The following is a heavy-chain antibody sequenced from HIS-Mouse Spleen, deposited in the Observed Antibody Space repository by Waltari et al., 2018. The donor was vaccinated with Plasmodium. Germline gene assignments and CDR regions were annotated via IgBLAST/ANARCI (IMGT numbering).Heavy chain of an antibody. CDR2: IYYSGST. V-gene: IGHV4-59*01. D-gene: IGHD6-13*01. J-gene: IGHJ3*02. Sequence: QVQLQESGPGLVKPSETLSLTCTVSGGSISSYYWSGIRQPPGKGLEWIGYIYYSGSTNYNPSLKSRVTISVDTSKNQFSLKLSSVTAADTAVYYCARDGYSSSWYPFDIWGQGTMVTVSS. CDR1: GGSISSYY. CDR3: ARDGYSSSWYPFDI.